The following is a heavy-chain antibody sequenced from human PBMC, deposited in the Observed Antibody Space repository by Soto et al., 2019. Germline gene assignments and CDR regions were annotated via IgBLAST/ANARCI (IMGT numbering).Heavy chain of an antibody. CDR1: GFTSSSYE. CDR3: ASLEMATMQG. Sequence: EVQLVESGGGLVQPGGSLRLSCAASGFTSSSYEMNWVRQAPGKGLEWVSYISSSDSAIYYADSVKGRFTISRDNAKNSLYLQMNSLRAEDTAVYYCASLEMATMQGWGQGTLVTVSS. V-gene: IGHV3-48*03. CDR2: ISSSDSAI. J-gene: IGHJ4*02. D-gene: IGHD3-3*01.